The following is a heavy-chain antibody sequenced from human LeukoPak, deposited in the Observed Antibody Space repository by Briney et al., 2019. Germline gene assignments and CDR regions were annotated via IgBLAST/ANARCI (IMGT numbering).Heavy chain of an antibody. CDR1: GITLSNYG. V-gene: IGHV3-23*01. Sequence: PGGSLGLSCAVSGITLSNYGMSWVRQAPGKGLEWVAGISDSGGRTNYADSVKGRFTISRDNSKNTLYLQMNSLRAEDTAVYFCAKRGVVIRVILVGFHKEAYYFDSWGQGALVTVSS. D-gene: IGHD2-21*01. CDR2: ISDSGGRT. CDR3: AKRGVVIRVILVGFHKEAYYFDS. J-gene: IGHJ4*02.